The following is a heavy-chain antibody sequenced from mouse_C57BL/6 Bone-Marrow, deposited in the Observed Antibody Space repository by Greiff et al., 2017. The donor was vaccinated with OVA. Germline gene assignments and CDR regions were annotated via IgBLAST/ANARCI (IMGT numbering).Heavy chain of an antibody. CDR2: IDPSDSYT. Sequence: QVQLQQSGAELVRPGTSVKLSCKASGYTFTSYWMHWVKQRPGQGLEWIGVIDPSDSYTNYNQKFKGKATLTVDTSSSTAYMQLSSLTSEDSAVYYCARKDGSSRHWYFDVWGTGTTVTVSS. V-gene: IGHV1-59*01. D-gene: IGHD1-1*01. CDR1: GYTFTSYW. J-gene: IGHJ1*03. CDR3: ARKDGSSRHWYFDV.